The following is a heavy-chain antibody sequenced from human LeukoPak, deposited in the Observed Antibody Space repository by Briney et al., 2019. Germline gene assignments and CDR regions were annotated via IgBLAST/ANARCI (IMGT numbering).Heavy chain of an antibody. CDR1: GGSFSGYY. CDR3: ARGYCSGGSCYLFDY. J-gene: IGHJ4*02. D-gene: IGHD2-15*01. V-gene: IGHV4-34*01. Sequence: SETLSLTCAVYGGSFSGYYWSWIRQPPGKGLEWIGEINHSGSTNYNPSLKSRVTISVDTSKSQFSLKLSSVTAADTAVYYCARGYCSGGSCYLFDYWGQGTLVTVSS. CDR2: INHSGST.